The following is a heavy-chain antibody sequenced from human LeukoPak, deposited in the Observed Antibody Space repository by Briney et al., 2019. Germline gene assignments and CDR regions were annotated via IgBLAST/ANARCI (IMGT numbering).Heavy chain of an antibody. CDR2: IYPGDSDT. V-gene: IGHV5-51*07. CDR1: GYSFTNYW. D-gene: IGHD1-7*01. CDR3: ARREATTEYFDF. Sequence: GESLKISCKGSGYSFTNYWIAWVHQMPGKGLEWMGVIYPGDSDTRYNPSFQGQVTISADRSFGTAYLQWGSLKASDSAMYYCARREATTEYFDFWGQGTLVTVSS. J-gene: IGHJ4*02.